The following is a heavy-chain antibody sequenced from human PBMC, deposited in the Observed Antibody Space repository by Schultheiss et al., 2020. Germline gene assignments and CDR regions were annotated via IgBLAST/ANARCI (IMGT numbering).Heavy chain of an antibody. V-gene: IGHV1-18*01. CDR1: GYTFTNYV. Sequence: ASVKVSCKASGYTFTNYVISWVRQAPGQGLEWMGIINPSGGSTSYAQKLQGRVTMTTDTSTSTAYMELRSLRSDDTAVYYCARDGIVSSSWFEGDNWFDPWGQGTL. J-gene: IGHJ5*02. CDR3: ARDGIVSSSWFEGDNWFDP. CDR2: INPSGGST. D-gene: IGHD6-13*01.